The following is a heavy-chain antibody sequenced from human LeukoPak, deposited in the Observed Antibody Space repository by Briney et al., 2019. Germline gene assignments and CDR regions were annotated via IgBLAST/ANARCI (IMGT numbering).Heavy chain of an antibody. D-gene: IGHD6-19*01. J-gene: IGHJ4*02. CDR1: GGSISGNY. CDR2: VFYTGST. V-gene: IGHV4-59*01. Sequence: SETLSLTCTVSGGSISGNYWTWIRQPPGKGLDYIGHVFYTGSTNYSPSPKSRVTISIDTSKSHFSLKLTSVTAADTAVYYCARAVAVAGPFKFDFWGQGTLVTVSS. CDR3: ARAVAVAGPFKFDF.